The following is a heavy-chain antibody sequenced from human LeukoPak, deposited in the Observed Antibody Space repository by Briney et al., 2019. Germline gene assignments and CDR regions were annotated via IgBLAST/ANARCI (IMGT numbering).Heavy chain of an antibody. CDR2: IGTAGDT. CDR3: ARADRDCSSTSCYTDAFDI. D-gene: IGHD2-2*02. Sequence: GALRLSCAASGFTFSSYDMHWVRQATGKCLEWVSAIGTAGDTYYPGSVKGRFTISRENAKNSLYLQMNSLRAGGTAVYYCARADRDCSSTSCYTDAFDIWGQGTMVTVSS. CDR1: GFTFSSYD. J-gene: IGHJ3*02. V-gene: IGHV3-13*01.